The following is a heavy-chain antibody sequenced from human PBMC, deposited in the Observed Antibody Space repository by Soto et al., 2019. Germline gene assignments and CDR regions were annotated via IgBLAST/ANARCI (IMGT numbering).Heavy chain of an antibody. V-gene: IGHV3-23*01. CDR2: ITGSGGRT. CDR3: AKDEGSGWYYFDY. D-gene: IGHD6-19*01. CDR1: GFTSSSYA. Sequence: EVQLLESGGGLVQPGGSLRLSCAASGFTSSSYAMNWVRQAPGKGLEWVSSITGSGGRTYYADSVKGRVTISRDNSKNTLYLQMDSLRAEDTAVYFCAKDEGSGWYYFDYWGQGTLVTLSS. J-gene: IGHJ4*02.